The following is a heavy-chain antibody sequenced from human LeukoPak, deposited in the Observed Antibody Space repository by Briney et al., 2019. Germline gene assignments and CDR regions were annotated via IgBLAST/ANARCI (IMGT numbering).Heavy chain of an antibody. J-gene: IGHJ4*02. D-gene: IGHD6-19*01. V-gene: IGHV1-46*01. CDR2: INPSGGST. Sequence: ASVKVSCKASGYTFTSYYMHWVRQAPGQGLEWMGIINPSGGSTSYAQKFQGRVTMTRDMSTSTVYMELSSLRSEDTAVYYCASSPVIAVAGPLFDYWGQGTLVTVSS. CDR3: ASSPVIAVAGPLFDY. CDR1: GYTFTSYY.